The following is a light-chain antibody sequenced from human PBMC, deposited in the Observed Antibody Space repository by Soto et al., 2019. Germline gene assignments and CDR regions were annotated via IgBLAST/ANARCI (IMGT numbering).Light chain of an antibody. CDR3: QQYGSSART. J-gene: IGKJ1*01. CDR2: GAS. CDR1: QSVSSSY. Sequence: EIVLTQSPGTLSLSPGERATLSCRASQSVSSSYLAWYQQKPGQAPRLLIYGASSRATGIPDRFSGSGSGTDFTITISSLEPDDFAAYYCQQYGSSARTLGQGTKVEIK. V-gene: IGKV3-20*01.